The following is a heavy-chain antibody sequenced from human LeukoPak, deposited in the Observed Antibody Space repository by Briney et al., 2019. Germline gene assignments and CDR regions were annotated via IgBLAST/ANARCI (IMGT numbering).Heavy chain of an antibody. D-gene: IGHD5/OR15-5a*01. CDR3: ATEASARGIYPAFPDY. CDR2: IWYDGSYK. V-gene: IGHV3-33*03. Sequence: GSLRLSCTASGFTFSSYAMTWVRQAPGKGLEWVAVIWYDGSYKYYADSVKGRFTISRDNSESTLYLQMNSLRADDTAVYFCATEASARGIYPAFPDYWGQGTLVTVSS. CDR1: GFTFSSYA. J-gene: IGHJ4*02.